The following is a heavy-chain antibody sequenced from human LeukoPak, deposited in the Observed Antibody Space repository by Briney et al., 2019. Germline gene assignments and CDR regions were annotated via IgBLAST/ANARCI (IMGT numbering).Heavy chain of an antibody. V-gene: IGHV4-34*01. Sequence: GSLRLSCAASGFTFSSYSMNWVRQPPGKGLEWIGEINHSGSTNYNPSLKSRVTISVDTSKNQFSLKLSSVTAADTAVYYCARGLGGGFDYWGQGTLVTVSS. J-gene: IGHJ4*02. CDR1: GFTFSSYS. CDR2: INHSGST. D-gene: IGHD3-10*01. CDR3: ARGLGGGFDY.